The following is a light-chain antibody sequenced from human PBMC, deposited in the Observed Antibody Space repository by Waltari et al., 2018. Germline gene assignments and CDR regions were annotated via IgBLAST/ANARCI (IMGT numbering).Light chain of an antibody. CDR2: KAS. J-gene: IGKJ1*01. Sequence: DIQMTQSPSTLSASVGNRVTITCRASQSISSWLAWYQQKPGKAPKLLIYKASSLESGVPSRFSGSGSGTEFNFTISSLQPDDFATYYCQQYNSYPWTFGQGTKVEIK. CDR1: QSISSW. V-gene: IGKV1-5*03. CDR3: QQYNSYPWT.